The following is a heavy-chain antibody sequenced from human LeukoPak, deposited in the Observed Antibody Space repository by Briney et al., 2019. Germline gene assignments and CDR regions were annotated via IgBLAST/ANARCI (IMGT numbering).Heavy chain of an antibody. Sequence: PGGSLRLSCAASGFTFSSYAMSWVRQAPGKGLEWVSAISGSGGGTYYADSVKGRFTISRDNSKNTLYLQMNSLRAEDTAVYYCAKKQSDSWLPAYYFDYWGQGTLVTVSS. J-gene: IGHJ4*02. CDR2: ISGSGGGT. CDR3: AKKQSDSWLPAYYFDY. CDR1: GFTFSSYA. D-gene: IGHD6-19*01. V-gene: IGHV3-23*01.